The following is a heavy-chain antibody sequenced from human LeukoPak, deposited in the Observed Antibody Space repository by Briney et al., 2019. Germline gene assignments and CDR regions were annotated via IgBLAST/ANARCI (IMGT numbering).Heavy chain of an antibody. CDR2: ISYDGSNK. V-gene: IGHV3-30*18. Sequence: PGRSLRLSCAASGFTFSSYGMHWVRQAPGKGLEWVAVISYDGSNKYYADSVKGRFTISRDNSKNTLYLQMNSLRAEDTAVYYCAKEQIQLWFESDYWGQGTLVTVSS. J-gene: IGHJ4*02. CDR3: AKEQIQLWFESDY. CDR1: GFTFSSYG. D-gene: IGHD5-18*01.